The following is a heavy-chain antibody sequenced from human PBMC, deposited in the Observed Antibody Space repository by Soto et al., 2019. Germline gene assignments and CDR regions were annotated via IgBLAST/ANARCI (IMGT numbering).Heavy chain of an antibody. V-gene: IGHV4-59*08. CDR1: GGSISSYY. Sequence: QVPLQESGPGLVKPSETLSLSCTVSGGSISSYYWSWIRQTPGKGLEWIGYVHDSWGPNYNPSLKSRVAISLDTSKSQFALKLTSVTAADTAVYYGARQGFGALHGLVAVWGQGTTVTVSS. D-gene: IGHD3-10*01. CDR2: VHDSWGP. CDR3: ARQGFGALHGLVAV. J-gene: IGHJ6*02.